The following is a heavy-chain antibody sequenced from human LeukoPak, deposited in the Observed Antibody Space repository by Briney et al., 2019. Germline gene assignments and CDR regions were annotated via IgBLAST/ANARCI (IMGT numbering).Heavy chain of an antibody. V-gene: IGHV4-4*02. CDR2: IYHSGST. Sequence: PSETLSLTCAVSGGSISSSNWWSWVRQPPGKGLEWIGEIYHSGSTNYNPSLKSRVTISVDKSKNQFSLKLSSVTAADTAVYYCARDIWVGYNLLALDYWGQGTLVTVSS. J-gene: IGHJ4*02. D-gene: IGHD5-24*01. CDR3: ARDIWVGYNLLALDY. CDR1: GGSISSSNW.